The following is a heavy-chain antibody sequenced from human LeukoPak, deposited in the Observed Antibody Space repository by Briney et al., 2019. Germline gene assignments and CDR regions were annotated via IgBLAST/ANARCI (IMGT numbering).Heavy chain of an antibody. J-gene: IGHJ4*02. V-gene: IGHV1-46*03. D-gene: IGHD4-17*01. CDR3: ARTLGQYGDYDY. CDR2: INPSGGST. Sequence: ASVKVSCKASGYTFTSYYMHWVRQAPGQGLEWMGIINPSGGSTSYAPKFQGRVTMTRDTSTSTVYMELSRLKSEDTAVYYCARTLGQYGDYDYWGQGTLVTVSS. CDR1: GYTFTSYY.